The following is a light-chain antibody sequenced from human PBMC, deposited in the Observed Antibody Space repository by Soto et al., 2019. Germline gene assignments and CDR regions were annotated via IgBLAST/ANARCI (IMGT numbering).Light chain of an antibody. CDR2: GAS. CDR3: QQYNNWPRHT. J-gene: IGKJ2*01. CDR1: QSVSSN. V-gene: IGKV3-15*01. Sequence: EIVMTQSPATLSVSPGERATLSCRASQSVSSNFAWYQQKPGQAPRLLIYGASTRATGIPARFSGSGSGSEFTLTISSLQSEDFAVYCCQQYNNWPRHTFGQGTKLEIK.